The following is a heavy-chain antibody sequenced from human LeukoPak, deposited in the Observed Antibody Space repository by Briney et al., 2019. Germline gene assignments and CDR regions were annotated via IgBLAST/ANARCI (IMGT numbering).Heavy chain of an antibody. J-gene: IGHJ6*03. D-gene: IGHD1-26*01. CDR3: ARGTYSGSYYYYMDV. CDR1: GGSISSYY. Sequence: SETLSLTCTVSGGSISSYYWSWIRQPPGKGLEWIGEINHSGSTNYNPSLKSRVTISVDTSKNQFSLKLSSVTAADTAVYYCARGTYSGSYYYYMDVWGKGTTVTVSS. V-gene: IGHV4-34*01. CDR2: INHSGST.